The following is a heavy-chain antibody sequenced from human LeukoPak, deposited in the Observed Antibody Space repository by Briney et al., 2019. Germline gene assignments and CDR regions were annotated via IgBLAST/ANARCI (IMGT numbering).Heavy chain of an antibody. CDR3: ARVVLCGGDCYSGDAFDI. J-gene: IGHJ3*02. CDR2: IYYSGST. Sequence: SETLSLTCTVSGGSISSGGYYWSWIRQHPGTGLEWIVYIYYSGSTYYNPSLKSRVTISVDTSKNQFSLKLSSVTAADTAVYYCARVVLCGGDCYSGDAFDIWGQGTMVTVSS. D-gene: IGHD2-21*02. CDR1: GGSISSGGYY. V-gene: IGHV4-31*03.